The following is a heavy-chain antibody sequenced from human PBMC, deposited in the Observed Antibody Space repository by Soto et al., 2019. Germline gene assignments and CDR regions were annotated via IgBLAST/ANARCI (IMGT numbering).Heavy chain of an antibody. V-gene: IGHV3-48*01. D-gene: IGHD2-15*01. CDR1: GFTFRRYS. J-gene: IGHJ4*02. Sequence: GGSLRLSCAASGFTFRRYSMSWVRQAPGKGLEWGSYISSTSNPIDYADAVKGRCTISRDNAKNALYLHMNSLSAEDPAVYYCPSDRGCSAGLCYRDLDHWRQGTLVTVSS. CDR2: ISSTSNPI. CDR3: PSDRGCSAGLCYRDLDH.